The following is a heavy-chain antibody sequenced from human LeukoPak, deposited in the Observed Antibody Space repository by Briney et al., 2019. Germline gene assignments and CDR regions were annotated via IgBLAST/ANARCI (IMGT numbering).Heavy chain of an antibody. D-gene: IGHD1-26*01. J-gene: IGHJ2*01. CDR1: GYTFTSYG. CDR3: ARGFSGSYGYWYFDL. V-gene: IGHV1-69*05. CDR2: IIPIFGTA. Sequence: SVKVSCKASGYTFTSYGISWVRQAPGQGLEWMGGIIPIFGTANYAQKFQGRVTITTDESTSTAYMELSSLRSEDTAVYYCARGFSGSYGYWYFDLWGRGTLVTVSS.